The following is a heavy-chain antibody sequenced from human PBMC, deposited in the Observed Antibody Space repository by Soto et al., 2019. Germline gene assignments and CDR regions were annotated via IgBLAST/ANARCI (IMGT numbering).Heavy chain of an antibody. J-gene: IGHJ6*02. D-gene: IGHD6-13*01. Sequence: QVQLVQSGAEEKKPGASVKVSCKASGYTFTNYVMHWVRQAPGQRLEWMGWINAGNGNTKYSQKFQGRVTITRDTSASTAYMELSSLRSVDTAVYYCARADSNYYYYYGMDVWGQGTTVTVSS. V-gene: IGHV1-3*05. CDR3: ARADSNYYYYYGMDV. CDR2: INAGNGNT. CDR1: GYTFTNYV.